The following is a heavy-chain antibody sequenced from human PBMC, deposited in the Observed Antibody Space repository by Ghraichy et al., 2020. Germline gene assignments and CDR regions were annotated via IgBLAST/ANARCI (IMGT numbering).Heavy chain of an antibody. D-gene: IGHD3-10*01. Sequence: GESLNISCVASGFSFSTAWLIWVRQAPGKGLEWVGRIKSKGEGGTVDYAAPLKGRFTISRDDSKKTLYLQLNSLTTEDAGVYYCFTDIKFGDPLDYWGQGTLVTVSS. J-gene: IGHJ4*02. CDR2: IKSKGEGGTV. V-gene: IGHV3-15*07. CDR1: GFSFSTAW. CDR3: FTDIKFGDPLDY.